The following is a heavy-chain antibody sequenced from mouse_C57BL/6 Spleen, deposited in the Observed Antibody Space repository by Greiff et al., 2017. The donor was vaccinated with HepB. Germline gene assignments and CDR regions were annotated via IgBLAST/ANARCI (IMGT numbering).Heavy chain of an antibody. J-gene: IGHJ3*01. D-gene: IGHD2-4*01. V-gene: IGHV5-17*01. CDR1: GFTFSDYG. CDR2: ISSGSSTI. Sequence: EVKLMESGGGLVKPGGSLKLSCAASGFTFSDYGMHWVRQAPEKGLEWVAYISSGSSTIYYADTVKGRFTISRDNAKNTLFLQMTSLRSEDTAMYYCASDSFFAYWGQGTLVTVSA. CDR3: ASDSFFAY.